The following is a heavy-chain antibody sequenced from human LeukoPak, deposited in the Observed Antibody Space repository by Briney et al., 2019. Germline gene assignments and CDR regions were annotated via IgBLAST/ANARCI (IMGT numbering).Heavy chain of an antibody. D-gene: IGHD6-19*01. CDR1: GFTFSSYA. J-gene: IGHJ3*02. V-gene: IGHV3-30*04. CDR3: ARPRGQWLADAFDI. CDR2: ISYDGSNK. Sequence: PGRSLRLSCAASGFTFSSYAMHWVRQAPGKGLEWVAVISYDGSNKYYADSVKGRFIISRDNSKNTLYLQMNSLRAEDTAVYYCARPRGQWLADAFDIWGQGTMVTVSS.